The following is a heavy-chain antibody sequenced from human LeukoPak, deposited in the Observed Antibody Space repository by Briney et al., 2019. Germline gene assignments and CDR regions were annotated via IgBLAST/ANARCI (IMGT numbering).Heavy chain of an antibody. J-gene: IGHJ4*02. D-gene: IGHD2-15*01. Sequence: SETLSLTCAVYGGSFSGYYWSWIRQPPGKGLEWIGEINHSGSTNYNPSLKNRVTISVDTSKNQFSLKLSSVTAADTAVYYCAGIVVVVAATTQIDYWGQGTLVTVSS. CDR1: GGSFSGYY. V-gene: IGHV4-34*01. CDR3: AGIVVVVAATTQIDY. CDR2: INHSGST.